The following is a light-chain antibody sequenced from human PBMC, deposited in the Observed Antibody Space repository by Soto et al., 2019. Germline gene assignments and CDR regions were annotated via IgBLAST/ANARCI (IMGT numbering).Light chain of an antibody. CDR2: KAS. CDR3: QQYDNYPYP. V-gene: IGKV1-5*03. Sequence: DIQMTQSPSTLSASVGDRVTITCRASQSISSWLAWYQQKPGKAPKILIYKASSLESGVPSRFSGSGSGTEFTLTISSLQPDDFATYYCQQYDNYPYPLGQGSKLEIK. J-gene: IGKJ2*01. CDR1: QSISSW.